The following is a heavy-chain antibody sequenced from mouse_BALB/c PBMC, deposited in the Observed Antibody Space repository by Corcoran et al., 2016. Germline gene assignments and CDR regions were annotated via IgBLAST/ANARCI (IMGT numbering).Heavy chain of an antibody. V-gene: IGHV14-3*02. CDR3: ARDYRYDLPFAY. J-gene: IGHJ3*01. CDR1: GFNIKDTY. Sequence: EVQLQQSGAELVKPGASVKLSCTASGFNIKDTYMHWVKQRPEQGLEWIGRIDPANGNTKYDPKFQGKATITADTSSNTAYLQLSSLTSEDTAVYYCARDYRYDLPFAYWGQGTLVTVSA. D-gene: IGHD2-14*01. CDR2: IDPANGNT.